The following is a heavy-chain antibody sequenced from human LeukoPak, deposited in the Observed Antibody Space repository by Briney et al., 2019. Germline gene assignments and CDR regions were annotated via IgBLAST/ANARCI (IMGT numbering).Heavy chain of an antibody. CDR3: ARELAVGGYDFWSGYSGDYYMDV. J-gene: IGHJ6*03. V-gene: IGHV3-21*01. CDR1: GFTFSSYS. D-gene: IGHD3-3*01. CDR2: ISSSSSYI. Sequence: GGSLRLSCAASGFTFSSYSMNWVRQAPGKGLDLVSSISSSSSYIYYADSVKGRFTISRDNAKNSLYLQMNSLRAEDTAVYYCARELAVGGYDFWSGYSGDYYMDVWGKGTTVTVSS.